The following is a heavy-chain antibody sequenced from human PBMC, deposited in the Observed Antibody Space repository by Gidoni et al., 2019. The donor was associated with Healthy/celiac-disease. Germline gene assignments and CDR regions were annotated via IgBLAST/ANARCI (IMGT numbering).Heavy chain of an antibody. Sequence: QVQLQESGPGLVKPSETLSLTCTVSGGSVSSGSYYWSWIRQPPGKGLEWIGYIYYRGSTNYNPSLKSRVTISVDTSKNQFSLKLSSVTAADTAVYYCARDSSSDPYFDYWGQGTLVTVSS. CDR2: IYYRGST. V-gene: IGHV4-61*01. CDR1: GGSVSSGSYY. J-gene: IGHJ4*02. CDR3: ARDSSSDPYFDY. D-gene: IGHD6-6*01.